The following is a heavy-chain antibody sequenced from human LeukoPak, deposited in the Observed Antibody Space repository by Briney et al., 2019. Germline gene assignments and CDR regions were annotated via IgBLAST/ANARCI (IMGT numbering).Heavy chain of an antibody. CDR3: ARHGGDLGYCTSSTCYDDWYFHL. CDR1: GGSISRGSYY. CDR2: MYYSGTT. Sequence: SETLSLTCIVSGGSISRGSYYWGWIRQPPGKGLEWIGSMYYSGTTHYNPSLKSRVTISVDTSKNHLSLKLTSVTAADTAVYYCARHGGDLGYCTSSTCYDDWYFHLWGRGTLVTVSS. D-gene: IGHD2-2*01. J-gene: IGHJ2*01. V-gene: IGHV4-39*01.